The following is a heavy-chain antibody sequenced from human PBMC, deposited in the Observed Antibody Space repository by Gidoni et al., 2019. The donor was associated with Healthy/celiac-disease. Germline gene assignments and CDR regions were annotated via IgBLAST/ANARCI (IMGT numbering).Heavy chain of an antibody. J-gene: IGHJ3*02. V-gene: IGHV1-69*01. D-gene: IGHD6-19*01. CDR1: GVTFSSSA. CDR2: TVPIFGTA. Sequence: QVQLVQSGAEVKKPGSSVKVSCKASGVTFSSSALSWGRQAPGQGLEWMGGTVPIFGTANYAQKFQGRVTITADESTGTAYMELSSLRSEDTAVYYCARVYRPVVADNHDAFDIWGQGTMVTVSS. CDR3: ARVYRPVVADNHDAFDI.